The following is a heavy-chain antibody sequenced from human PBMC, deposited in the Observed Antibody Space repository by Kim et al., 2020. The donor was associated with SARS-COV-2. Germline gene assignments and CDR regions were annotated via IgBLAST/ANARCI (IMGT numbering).Heavy chain of an antibody. J-gene: IGHJ6*02. CDR3: AHGTRYGMDV. Sequence: SGPTLVKPTQTLTLTCTFSGFSISTSGAGVGWIRQPPGEALEWLALIYWDDDKRYSPSLQSRLTITKDTPKNRVVLRMTNMDPVDTATYYCAHGTRYGMDVWGQGTTVTVSS. CDR1: GFSISTSGAG. CDR2: IYWDDDK. D-gene: IGHD2-15*01. V-gene: IGHV2-5*02.